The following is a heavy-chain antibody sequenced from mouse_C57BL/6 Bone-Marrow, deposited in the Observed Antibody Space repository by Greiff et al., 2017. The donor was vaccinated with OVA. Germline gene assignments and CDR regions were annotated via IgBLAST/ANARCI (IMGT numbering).Heavy chain of an antibody. J-gene: IGHJ4*01. V-gene: IGHV14-3*01. D-gene: IGHD1-1*01. CDR1: GFNIKNTY. CDR2: IDPANDNT. Sequence: EVKLVESVAELVRPGASVKLFCTASGFNIKNTYMHWVKQRPEQGLEWIGRIDPANDNTKYAPKFQGKATMTADTSSNTAYLQLSSLSSEDTAVYCCARGNFGSSFYAMDYWGQGTSVTVSS. CDR3: ARGNFGSSFYAMDY.